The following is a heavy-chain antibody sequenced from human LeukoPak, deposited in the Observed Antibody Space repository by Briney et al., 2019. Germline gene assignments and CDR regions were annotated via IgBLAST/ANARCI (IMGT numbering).Heavy chain of an antibody. J-gene: IGHJ3*02. CDR2: LSSSGLSP. D-gene: IGHD2/OR15-2a*01. V-gene: IGHV3-23*01. Sequence: PGGSLRLSCSGSGFSFNNYAMYWVRQAPGKGLEWVSALSSSGLSPYYADSVKGRFSFSRDISKNTLYLQMNGLRAEDTAVYYCVKAGPDTYAFDIWGQGTLVTVSS. CDR3: VKAGPDTYAFDI. CDR1: GFSFNNYA.